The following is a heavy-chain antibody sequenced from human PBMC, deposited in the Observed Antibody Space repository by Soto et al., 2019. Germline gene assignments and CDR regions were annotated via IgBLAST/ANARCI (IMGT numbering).Heavy chain of an antibody. CDR1: GGSISGNY. Sequence: QVQRQESGPGLVRPSENLSLTCTVSGGSISGNYWSWIRQPPGRGLEWIGYIYYSGSTYVSPSLKSRVTMSVDTSENQFFLKLRSVTAADTAVYYCARTPIGYCSGGTCSNWFDPWGQGTLVTVSS. J-gene: IGHJ5*02. CDR2: IYYSGST. V-gene: IGHV4-59*08. CDR3: ARTPIGYCSGGTCSNWFDP. D-gene: IGHD2-15*01.